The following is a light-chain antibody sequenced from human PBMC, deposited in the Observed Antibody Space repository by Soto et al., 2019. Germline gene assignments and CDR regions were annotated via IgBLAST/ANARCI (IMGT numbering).Light chain of an antibody. J-gene: IGLJ2*01. V-gene: IGLV1-40*01. CDR2: GNS. CDR3: QSYDSSLSGSV. Sequence: QSALTQPPSVSGAPGQRVTISCTGSSSNIGAHYDVHWYQQLPGTAPKLLIYGNSNRPSGVPDRFSGSKSGTSASLAITGLQAEDEADYYCQSYDSSLSGSVFGGGTQLTVL. CDR1: SSNIGAHYD.